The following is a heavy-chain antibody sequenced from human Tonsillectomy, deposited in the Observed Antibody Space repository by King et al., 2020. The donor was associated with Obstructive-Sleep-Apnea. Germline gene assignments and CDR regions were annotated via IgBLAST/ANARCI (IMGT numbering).Heavy chain of an antibody. V-gene: IGHV3-30*02. J-gene: IGHJ6*02. CDR2: IRYDGSNT. D-gene: IGHD6-6*01. Sequence: VQLVESGGGVVQPGRSLRLSCAASGFTFCTYGMHWVRQAPGRGLEWVRFIRYDGSNTYYTASVKVRFTITRDNSKNTLYLQMTSLRAEDTAVYYCAKDDSSAFLSGHGMADWGQGTTVTVSS. CDR1: GFTFCTYG. CDR3: AKDDSSAFLSGHGMAD.